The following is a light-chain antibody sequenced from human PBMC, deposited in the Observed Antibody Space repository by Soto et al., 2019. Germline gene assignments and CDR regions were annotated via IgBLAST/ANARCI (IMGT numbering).Light chain of an antibody. CDR2: ESS. CDR3: CSYAGSSTYV. CDR1: SSEVVGDNY. Sequence: HSALTQPASGTRAPFQSITISYTENSSEVVGDNYVSWYQQHPGKARKLMIYESSKRPSGVSNRFSGSKSGNTASLTISGLQAEDEADYYCCSYAGSSTYVFGTGTKSPS. J-gene: IGLJ1*01. V-gene: IGLV2-23*01.